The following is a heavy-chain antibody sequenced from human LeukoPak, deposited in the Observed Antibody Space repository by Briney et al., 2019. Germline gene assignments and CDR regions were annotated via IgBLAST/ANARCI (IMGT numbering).Heavy chain of an antibody. V-gene: IGHV4-61*02. D-gene: IGHD3-9*01. CDR1: GDSISSGASY. CDR3: ARGPAYDILTGYYDNWFDP. CDR2: IYTSGST. J-gene: IGHJ5*02. Sequence: SQTLSLTCTVSGDSISSGASYWSWIRQPAGKGLEWLGRIYTSGSTYYNPSLKSRITISVDTSKNQFSLKLSSVTAADTAVYYCARGPAYDILTGYYDNWFDPWGQGTLVTVSS.